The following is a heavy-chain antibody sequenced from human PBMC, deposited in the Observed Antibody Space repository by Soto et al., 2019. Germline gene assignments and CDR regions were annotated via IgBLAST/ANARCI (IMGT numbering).Heavy chain of an antibody. V-gene: IGHV1-8*01. J-gene: IGHJ6*02. D-gene: IGHD6-19*01. CDR3: ARGRGSSGWSPYSFYYCIDV. CDR1: GYTFTSYE. Sequence: ASVKVSCKASGYTFTSYEINWVRPAAGQGVEGMGCMNPNSGNTGYAQKFQGRVTMTNNTSTSTAYMELSSLRSEDTAVYYCARGRGSSGWSPYSFYYCIDVWGQGTTVTVSS. CDR2: MNPNSGNT.